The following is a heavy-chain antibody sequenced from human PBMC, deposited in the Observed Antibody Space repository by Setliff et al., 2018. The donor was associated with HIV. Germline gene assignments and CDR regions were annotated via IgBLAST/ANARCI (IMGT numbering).Heavy chain of an antibody. V-gene: IGHV4-38-2*02. CDR1: GSFISSGYF. D-gene: IGHD6-19*01. J-gene: IGHJ4*02. CDR2: IYHSGTT. CDR3: ARQASGGFPEGHFTY. Sequence: SETLSLTCTVSGSFISSGYFWGWIRQSPGKGLEWIGSIYHSGTTYYNPSLESRVTISVDTSKNQLSLEMRSVTAADTAVFYCARQASGGFPEGHFTYWVQGKVVTVSS.